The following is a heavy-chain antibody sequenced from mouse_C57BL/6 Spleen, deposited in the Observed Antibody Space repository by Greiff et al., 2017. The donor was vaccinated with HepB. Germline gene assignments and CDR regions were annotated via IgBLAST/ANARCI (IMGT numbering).Heavy chain of an antibody. Sequence: EVQLQQSGPELVKPGASVKMSCKASGYTFTDYNMHWVKQSHGKSLEWIGYINPNNGGTSYNQKFKGKATLTVNKSSSTAYMELRSLTSEDSAVFYCAREGVIYYYGSSFFDYWGQGITLTVSS. CDR1: GYTFTDYN. V-gene: IGHV1-22*01. J-gene: IGHJ2*01. D-gene: IGHD1-1*01. CDR2: INPNNGGT. CDR3: AREGVIYYYGSSFFDY.